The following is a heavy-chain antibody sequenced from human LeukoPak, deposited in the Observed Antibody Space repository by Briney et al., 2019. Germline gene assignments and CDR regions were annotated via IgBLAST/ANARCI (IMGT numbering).Heavy chain of an antibody. CDR3: ARRNYVWGSYKY. CDR1: GDSISSGDYY. J-gene: IGHJ4*02. Sequence: SQTLSLTCTVSGDSISSGDYYWSWIRQPAGKGLEWIGRISSSGSTNYNPSLKSRVTIPVDTSKNQFSLKLSSVTAADTAVYYCARRNYVWGSYKYWGQGTLVTVSS. D-gene: IGHD3-16*01. CDR2: ISSSGST. V-gene: IGHV4-61*02.